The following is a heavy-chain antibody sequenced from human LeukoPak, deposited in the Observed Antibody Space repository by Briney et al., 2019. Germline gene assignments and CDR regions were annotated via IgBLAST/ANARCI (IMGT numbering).Heavy chain of an antibody. CDR3: AREPRPSGYFDY. Sequence: GGSLRLSCAASGFTVSSNYTSWVRQAPGKGLEWVSVIYSGGSTYYADSVKGRFTISRDNSKNTLYLQMNSLRAEDTAVYYCAREPRPSGYFDYWGQGTLVTVSS. V-gene: IGHV3-53*01. D-gene: IGHD2-15*01. J-gene: IGHJ4*02. CDR2: IYSGGST. CDR1: GFTVSSNY.